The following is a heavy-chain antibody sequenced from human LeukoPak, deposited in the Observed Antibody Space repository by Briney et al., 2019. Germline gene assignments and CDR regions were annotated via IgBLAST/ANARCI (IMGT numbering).Heavy chain of an antibody. CDR2: INPNSGGT. CDR1: GYTFTGYY. Sequence: GASVKVSCKASGYTFTGYYMHWVRQAPGQGLEWLGWINPNSGGTNYAQKFQGRVTMTRDTSISTAYMELSRLRSDDTAVYYCARGIAAAAGAVAGRVFDPWGQGTLVTVSS. J-gene: IGHJ5*02. V-gene: IGHV1-2*02. CDR3: ARGIAAAAGAVAGRVFDP. D-gene: IGHD6-13*01.